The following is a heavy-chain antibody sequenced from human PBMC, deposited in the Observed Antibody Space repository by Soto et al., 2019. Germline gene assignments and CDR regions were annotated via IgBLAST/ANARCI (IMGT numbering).Heavy chain of an antibody. CDR2: IVVGSGNT. CDR1: GFTFTSSS. V-gene: IGHV1-58*01. CDR3: AAPSTYSYGNFDF. J-gene: IGHJ4*02. D-gene: IGHD5-18*01. Sequence: SVKLSCKASGFTFTSSSVQWVRQARGQRLEWIGWIVVGSGNTNYAQKFQERVTITRDMSTSTAYMELSSLRSEDTAVYYCAAPSTYSYGNFDFWGQGPLVTVSS.